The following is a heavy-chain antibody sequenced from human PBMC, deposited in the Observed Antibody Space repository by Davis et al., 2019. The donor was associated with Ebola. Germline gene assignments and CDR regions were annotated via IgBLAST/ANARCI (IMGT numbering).Heavy chain of an antibody. J-gene: IGHJ4*02. V-gene: IGHV3-30*18. D-gene: IGHD6-13*01. CDR2: ISYDGSNK. CDR3: AKDRFHSSSWDNYFDY. Sequence: GESLKISCAASGFTFSSYGMHWVRQAPGKGLEWVAVISYDGSNKYYADSVKGRFTISRDNSKNTLYLQMNSLRAEDTAVYYCAKDRFHSSSWDNYFDYWGQGTLVTVSS. CDR1: GFTFSSYG.